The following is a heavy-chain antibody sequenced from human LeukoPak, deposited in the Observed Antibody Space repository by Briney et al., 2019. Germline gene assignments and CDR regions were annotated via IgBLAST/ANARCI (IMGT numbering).Heavy chain of an antibody. Sequence: SVKVSCKASGGTFSSYAISWVRQAPGQGLEWMGRIIPIFGTANYAQKFQGRVTITTDESTSTAYMKLSSLRSEDTAVYYCARDGWIRYYGSGSYSGYYFDYWGQGTLVTVSS. CDR2: IIPIFGTA. CDR3: ARDGWIRYYGSGSYSGYYFDY. J-gene: IGHJ4*02. CDR1: GGTFSSYA. V-gene: IGHV1-69*05. D-gene: IGHD3-10*01.